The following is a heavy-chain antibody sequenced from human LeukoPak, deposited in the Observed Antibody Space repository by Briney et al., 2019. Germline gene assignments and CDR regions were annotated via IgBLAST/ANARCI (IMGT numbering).Heavy chain of an antibody. V-gene: IGHV1-8*01. CDR1: GYNFTSYD. D-gene: IGHD3-9*01. Sequence: ASVKVSCKTSGYNFTSYDINWVRQATGQGPEWMGWMNPSSGNTGYAQNFQGRLDLTRNIALTTAYMELSSLTSEDTATYYCVRAAQEGRDSLTGVQTGNWFDPWGQGTPVTVSS. CDR2: MNPSSGNT. CDR3: VRAAQEGRDSLTGVQTGNWFDP. J-gene: IGHJ5*02.